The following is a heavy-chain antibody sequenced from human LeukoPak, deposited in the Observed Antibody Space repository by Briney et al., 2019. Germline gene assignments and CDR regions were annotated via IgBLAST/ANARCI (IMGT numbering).Heavy chain of an antibody. J-gene: IGHJ1*01. V-gene: IGHV4-61*01. CDR2: IYYSGST. Sequence: SETLSLTCTVSGYSISSGFYWGWIRQPPGKGLEWIGYIYYSGSTNYNPSLKSRVTISVDTSKNQFSLKLSSVTAADTAVYYCARSSTAAPRHKEYFQHWGQGTLVTVSS. CDR1: GYSISSGFY. D-gene: IGHD6-6*01. CDR3: ARSSTAAPRHKEYFQH.